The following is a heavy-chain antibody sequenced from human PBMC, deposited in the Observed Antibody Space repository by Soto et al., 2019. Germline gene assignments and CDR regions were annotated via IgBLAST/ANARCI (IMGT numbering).Heavy chain of an antibody. V-gene: IGHV3-15*01. Sequence: GGSLRLSCAASGFTFSNAWMSWVRQAPGKGLEWVGRIKSKTDGGTTDYAAPVKGRFTISRDDSKNTLYLQMNSLKTEDTAVYYCTTVTAGYYDSSGYYYVRDYWGQGTLVTVSS. D-gene: IGHD3-22*01. CDR1: GFTFSNAW. CDR2: IKSKTDGGTT. CDR3: TTVTAGYYDSSGYYYVRDY. J-gene: IGHJ4*02.